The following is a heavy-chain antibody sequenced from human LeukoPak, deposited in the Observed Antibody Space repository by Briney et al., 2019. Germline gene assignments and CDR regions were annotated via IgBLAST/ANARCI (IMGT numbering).Heavy chain of an antibody. CDR1: GFTFSSYE. Sequence: GGSLRLSCAASGFTFSSYEMNWVRQAPGKGLEWVSYISSGGSTRYYADSVKGRFTISRDNAKNSLYLQMNSLRAEDTAVYYCARDEMGYSGYYFDYWGQGTLVTVSS. J-gene: IGHJ4*02. CDR2: ISSGGSTR. D-gene: IGHD1-26*01. V-gene: IGHV3-48*03. CDR3: ARDEMGYSGYYFDY.